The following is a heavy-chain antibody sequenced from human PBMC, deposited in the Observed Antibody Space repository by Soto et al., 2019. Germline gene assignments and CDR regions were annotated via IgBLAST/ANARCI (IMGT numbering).Heavy chain of an antibody. V-gene: IGHV3-23*01. CDR1: GFTFSSYA. J-gene: IGHJ4*02. Sequence: EVQLLESGGGLVQPGGSLRLSCAASGFTFSSYAMRWVRQAPVKGLEWVSAISGSGDSTYYADSVEGRFTISRDNSKNTLYLQMNSLRAEDTAVYYCAIRGSGSYYDYWGLGTLVTVSS. CDR2: ISGSGDST. D-gene: IGHD1-26*01. CDR3: AIRGSGSYYDY.